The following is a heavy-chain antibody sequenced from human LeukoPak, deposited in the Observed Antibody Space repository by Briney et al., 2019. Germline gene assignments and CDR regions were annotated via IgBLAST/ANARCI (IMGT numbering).Heavy chain of an antibody. Sequence: PSETLSLTCTVSGGSISSYYWSWIRQPPGKGLEWLGYIHYSGGTHYNPSLKSRVTISVDTSKNQVSLKLRSVTAADTAVYYCARDSYYYGSGSYYNWFDPWGQGTLVTVSS. CDR3: ARDSYYYGSGSYYNWFDP. CDR1: GGSISSYY. J-gene: IGHJ5*02. CDR2: IHYSGGT. V-gene: IGHV4-59*01. D-gene: IGHD3-10*01.